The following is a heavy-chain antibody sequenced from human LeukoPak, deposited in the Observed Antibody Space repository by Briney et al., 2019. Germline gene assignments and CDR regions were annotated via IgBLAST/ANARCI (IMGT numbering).Heavy chain of an antibody. CDR2: IWYDGSNK. CDR3: ARAKKQLVDY. J-gene: IGHJ4*02. CDR1: GFSFSSYG. V-gene: IGHV3-33*01. Sequence: GGSLRLSCAASGFSFSSYGIHWVRQAPGKGLEWVAVIWYDGSNKYYADSVKGRFTISRDNSKNTLYLQMNSLRAEDTAVYYCARAKKQLVDYWGQGTLVTVSS. D-gene: IGHD6-6*01.